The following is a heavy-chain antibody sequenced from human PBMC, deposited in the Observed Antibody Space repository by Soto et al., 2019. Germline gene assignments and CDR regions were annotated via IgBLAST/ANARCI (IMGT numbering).Heavy chain of an antibody. Sequence: QVQLVESGGDLVKRGGSLRLSCAASGYTFSDNYMSWIRQAPGKGLEWISYIDTSSTKIYYADSVKGRFTISRDNAKNSLYLEMNSLRDEDTAVYYRASHYDMWSCYLSPVDYWGQGTLVTVSS. CDR1: GYTFSDNY. D-gene: IGHD3-3*01. V-gene: IGHV3-11*01. CDR3: ASHYDMWSCYLSPVDY. J-gene: IGHJ4*02. CDR2: IDTSSTKI.